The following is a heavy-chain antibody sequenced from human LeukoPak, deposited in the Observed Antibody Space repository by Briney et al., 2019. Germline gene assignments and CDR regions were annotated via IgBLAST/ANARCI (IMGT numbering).Heavy chain of an antibody. V-gene: IGHV4-34*01. CDR2: INHSGST. D-gene: IGHD2-2*01. J-gene: IGHJ6*04. Sequence: SETLSLTCAVYGGSFSGYYWSWIRQPPGKGLEWIGEINHSGSTNYNPSLKGRVTISVDTSKNQFSLKLSSVTAADTAVYYCARVRRYCSSTSCYAHYYYYGMDVWGKGTTVTVSS. CDR3: ARVRRYCSSTSCYAHYYYYGMDV. CDR1: GGSFSGYY.